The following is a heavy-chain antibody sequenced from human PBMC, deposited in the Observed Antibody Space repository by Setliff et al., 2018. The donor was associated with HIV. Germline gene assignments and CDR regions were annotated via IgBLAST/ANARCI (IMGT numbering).Heavy chain of an antibody. V-gene: IGHV4-39*01. Sequence: KPSETLSLTCTVSGGSIRSSSYQWGWIRQPPGKGLEWIGSIYYNGRTFYTPSLKSRVTMSIDTSQNQFSLKLNSITAADTAVYYCARKGAGYNTYYFDYWGQGALVTVSS. CDR1: GGSIRSSSYQ. D-gene: IGHD3-9*01. J-gene: IGHJ4*02. CDR2: IYYNGRT. CDR3: ARKGAGYNTYYFDY.